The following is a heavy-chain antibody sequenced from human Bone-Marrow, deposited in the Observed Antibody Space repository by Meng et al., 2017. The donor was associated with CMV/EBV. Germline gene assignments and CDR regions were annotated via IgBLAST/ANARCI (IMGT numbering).Heavy chain of an antibody. J-gene: IGHJ6*02. CDR1: GFTFSSYW. Sequence: GESLKISCAASGFTFSSYWMSWVRQAPGKGLEWVANIKQDGSEKYYVDSVKGRFTISRDNAKNSLYLQMNSLRAEDTAVYYCARLGYYDFWSGYFSGMDVWGQGNTVTVYS. D-gene: IGHD3-3*01. V-gene: IGHV3-7*01. CDR3: ARLGYYDFWSGYFSGMDV. CDR2: IKQDGSEK.